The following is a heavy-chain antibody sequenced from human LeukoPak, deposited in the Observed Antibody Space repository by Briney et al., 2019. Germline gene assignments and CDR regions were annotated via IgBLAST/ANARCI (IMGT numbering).Heavy chain of an antibody. CDR2: INHSGST. D-gene: IGHD6-13*01. J-gene: IGHJ4*02. CDR3: ARHLAAAASAFDS. V-gene: IGHV4-34*01. CDR1: GGSFSGYY. Sequence: SETLSLTCAVYGGSFSGYYWSWIRQPPGKGLEWIGEINHSGSTNYNPSLKSRVTISVDTSKNQFSLKLSSVTAADTAIYYCARHLAAAASAFDSWGRGTLVTVSS.